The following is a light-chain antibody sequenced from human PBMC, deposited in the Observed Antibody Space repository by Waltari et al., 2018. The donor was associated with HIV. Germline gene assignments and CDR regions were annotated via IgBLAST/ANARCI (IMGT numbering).Light chain of an antibody. CDR2: GVS. Sequence: EIVMTQTPATLSVSPGERVTLSCRASQSIAKNLAWYQQKPGQATRLLMYGVSTRATGSPARFSGRWSGTEFTLTISSLQAEDLAVYYCQQNDNWPPWTFGQGTKVE. CDR1: QSIAKN. J-gene: IGKJ1*01. CDR3: QQNDNWPPWT. V-gene: IGKV3-15*01.